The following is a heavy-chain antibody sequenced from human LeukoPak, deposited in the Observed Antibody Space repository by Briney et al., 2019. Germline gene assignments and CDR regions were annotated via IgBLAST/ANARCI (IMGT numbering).Heavy chain of an antibody. CDR2: ISAYNGNT. V-gene: IGHV1-18*01. Sequence: GASVKVSCKASGYTFTTYGITWVRQAPGQGLEWMGWISAYNGNTNYAQKFQGRVTMTRDTSISTAYMELSRLRSDDTAVYYCARDTPDYYDSSGYDAFDIWGQGIMVTVSS. CDR3: ARDTPDYYDSSGYDAFDI. J-gene: IGHJ3*02. CDR1: GYTFTTYG. D-gene: IGHD3-22*01.